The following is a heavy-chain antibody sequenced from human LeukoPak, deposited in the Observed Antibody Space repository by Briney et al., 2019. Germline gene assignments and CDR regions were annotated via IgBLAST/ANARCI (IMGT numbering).Heavy chain of an antibody. V-gene: IGHV3-74*01. Sequence: GGSLRLSCAASGFAFSSYWMLWVRQPPGRGLVWVSRINGDGSITTYADSVKGRFTISRDNTKNILYLEMNSLRAEDTAIYYCARSQFDYWGQGILVTVSS. CDR3: ARSQFDY. CDR2: INGDGSIT. J-gene: IGHJ4*02. CDR1: GFAFSSYW.